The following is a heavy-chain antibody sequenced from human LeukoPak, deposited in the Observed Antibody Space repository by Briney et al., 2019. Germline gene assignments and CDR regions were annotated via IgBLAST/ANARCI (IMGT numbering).Heavy chain of an antibody. CDR2: VSSSSSYI. CDR3: ASSGARYCSSTSCYTAKVRNYYYYYGMDV. V-gene: IGHV3-21*01. D-gene: IGHD2-2*02. J-gene: IGHJ6*02. CDR1: GFTFSSYS. Sequence: GGSLRLSCAASGFTFSSYSMNWVRQAPGKGLEWVSSVSSSSSYIYYADSVKGRFTISRDNAKNSLYLQMNSLRAEDTAVYYCASSGARYCSSTSCYTAKVRNYYYYYGMDVWGQGTTVTVSS.